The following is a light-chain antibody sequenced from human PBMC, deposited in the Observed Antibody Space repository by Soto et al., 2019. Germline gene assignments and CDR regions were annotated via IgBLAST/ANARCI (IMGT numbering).Light chain of an antibody. V-gene: IGKV3-20*01. CDR1: QSVSGDY. J-gene: IGKJ5*01. CDR3: QQYGSSPIN. CDR2: GAS. Sequence: EIVLTQSPGTLSLSPVEVATLSCMASQSVSGDYLAWYQSKPGQAPRLLIYGASSRATGIPDRFSGSGSGTDFTLTISRLEPEDFAVYYCQQYGSSPINFGQGKRLEIK.